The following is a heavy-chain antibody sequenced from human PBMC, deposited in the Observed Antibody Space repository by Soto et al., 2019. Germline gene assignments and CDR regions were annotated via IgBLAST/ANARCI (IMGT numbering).Heavy chain of an antibody. J-gene: IGHJ6*02. CDR1: GYTFTSYA. CDR2: INAGNGNT. CDR3: ASWPSGSYYGRGAYGMDV. V-gene: IGHV1-3*01. Sequence: ASVKVSCKASGYTFTSYAMHWVRQAPGQRLEWMGWINAGNGNTKYSQKFQGRVTITRDTSASTAYMELSSLRSEDTAVYYCASWPSGSYYGRGAYGMDVWGQGTTVTVSS. D-gene: IGHD1-26*01.